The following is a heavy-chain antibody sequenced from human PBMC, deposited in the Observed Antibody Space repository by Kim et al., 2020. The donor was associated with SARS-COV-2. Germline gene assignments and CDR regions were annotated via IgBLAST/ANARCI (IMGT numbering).Heavy chain of an antibody. J-gene: IGHJ5*02. CDR1: GYTLTELS. Sequence: ASVKVSCKVSGYTLTELSMHWVRQAPGKGLEWMGGFDPEDGEKIYAQKFQGRVTMTEDTSTETAYMELSSLRYEDTAVYYCATAPGIAVAGWFDPWGQGTLVTVSS. D-gene: IGHD6-19*01. CDR3: ATAPGIAVAGWFDP. V-gene: IGHV1-24*01. CDR2: FDPEDGEK.